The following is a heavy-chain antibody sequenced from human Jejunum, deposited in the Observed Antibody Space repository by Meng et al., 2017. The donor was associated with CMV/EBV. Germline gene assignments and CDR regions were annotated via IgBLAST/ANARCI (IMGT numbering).Heavy chain of an antibody. Sequence: SGFTYSNYWMTWVRQAPEQGLEWVAIINQDGSDKYYVDSVKGRFTISRDNAKNSLYLQMNSLRGEDTAVYYCARHECSKSSCYDYWGQGSLVTVSS. CDR1: GFTYSNYW. J-gene: IGHJ4*02. CDR3: ARHECSKSSCYDY. CDR2: INQDGSDK. D-gene: IGHD2-2*01. V-gene: IGHV3-7*01.